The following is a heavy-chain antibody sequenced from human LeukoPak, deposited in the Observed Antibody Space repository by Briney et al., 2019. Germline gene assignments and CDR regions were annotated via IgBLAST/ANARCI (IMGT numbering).Heavy chain of an antibody. V-gene: IGHV1-2*02. CDR2: INPNSGGT. D-gene: IGHD3-22*01. J-gene: IGHJ4*02. CDR3: ARDSYGNYYDSSGYLGY. CDR1: GYTFTGYY. Sequence: VASVKVSCKASGYTFTGYYMHWVRQAPGQGLEWMGWINPNSGGTNYAQKFRGRVTMTRDTSISTAYMELSRLRSDDTAVYYCARDSYGNYYDSSGYLGYWGQGTLVTVSS.